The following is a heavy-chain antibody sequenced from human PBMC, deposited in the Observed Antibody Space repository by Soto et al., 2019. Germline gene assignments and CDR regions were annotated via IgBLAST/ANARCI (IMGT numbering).Heavy chain of an antibody. CDR3: ARDCSSTSCYPTSRGWFDP. D-gene: IGHD2-2*01. CDR1: GGTFSSYA. V-gene: IGHV1-69*01. Sequence: QVPLVQSGAEVKKPGSSVKVSCKASGGTFSSYAISWVRQAPGQGLEWMGGLIPIFGTANYAQKFQGRVTITADESTSTAYMELRSLRSEDTAVYYCARDCSSTSCYPTSRGWFDPWGQGTLVTVSS. J-gene: IGHJ5*02. CDR2: LIPIFGTA.